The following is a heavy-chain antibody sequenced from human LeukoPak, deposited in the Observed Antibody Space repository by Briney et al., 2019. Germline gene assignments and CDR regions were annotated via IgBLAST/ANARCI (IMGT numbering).Heavy chain of an antibody. J-gene: IGHJ4*01. CDR1: GINVSTNY. CDR3: VSSTGQQFIPYDY. CDR2: IYGGDAA. V-gene: IGHV3-66*02. Sequence: GGSLRLSCTASGINVSTNYMTWIRQAPGKGLEWVSLIYGGDAAYYAESVRGRFIISRDNLKNTLFLQMNSLRAEDTAVYYCVSSTGQQFIPYDYWGHGNHVTVSS. D-gene: IGHD6-13*01.